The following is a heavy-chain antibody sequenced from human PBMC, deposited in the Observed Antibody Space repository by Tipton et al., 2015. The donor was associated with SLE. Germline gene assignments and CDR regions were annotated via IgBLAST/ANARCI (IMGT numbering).Heavy chain of an antibody. CDR1: GFTFSSYS. Sequence: SLRLSCAASGFTFSSYSMNWVRQAPGKGLEWVSSISSDSSYIYYADSVKGRFTISRDNAKNSLYLHMSSLRAEDTAVYYCARVGIAVADIFDYWGQGTLVTVSS. J-gene: IGHJ4*02. V-gene: IGHV3-21*03. D-gene: IGHD6-19*01. CDR2: ISSDSSYI. CDR3: ARVGIAVADIFDY.